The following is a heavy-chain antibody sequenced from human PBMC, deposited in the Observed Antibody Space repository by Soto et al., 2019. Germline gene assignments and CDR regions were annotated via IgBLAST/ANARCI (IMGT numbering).Heavy chain of an antibody. D-gene: IGHD3-3*01. J-gene: IGHJ4*02. V-gene: IGHV4-4*02. CDR2: IYHSGST. CDR3: ARAPERTIFGVVIILPFDY. Sequence: PSETLSLTCAVSSGSISSSNWWSWVRQPPGKGLEWIGEIYHSGSTNYNPSLKSRVTISVDKSKNQFSLKLSSVTAADTAVYYCARAPERTIFGVVIILPFDYWGQGTLVTAPQ. CDR1: SGSISSSNW.